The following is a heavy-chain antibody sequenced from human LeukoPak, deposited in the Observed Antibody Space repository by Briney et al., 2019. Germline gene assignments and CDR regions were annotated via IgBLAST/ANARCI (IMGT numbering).Heavy chain of an antibody. Sequence: PSETLSLTXTVSGGSISSSSYYWGWIRQPPGEGLEWSGSIYYSGSTYYNPSLKSRVTISVDTSKNQFSLKLSSVTAADTAVYYCARHNGGYGDYGAPGDDAVDYWGQGTLVTVSS. J-gene: IGHJ4*02. CDR3: ARHNGGYGDYGAPGDDAVDY. D-gene: IGHD4-17*01. CDR1: GGSISSSSYY. CDR2: IYYSGST. V-gene: IGHV4-39*01.